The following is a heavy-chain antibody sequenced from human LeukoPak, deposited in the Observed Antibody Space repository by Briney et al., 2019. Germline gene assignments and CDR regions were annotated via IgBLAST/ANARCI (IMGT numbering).Heavy chain of an antibody. D-gene: IGHD1-7*01. CDR3: ARGRWNYDY. J-gene: IGHJ4*02. Sequence: SETLSLTCTVSGGSISSGSYYWSWIRQPPGKGLEWIGEINHSGSTNYNPSLKSRVTISVDTSKNQFSLKLSSVTAADTAVYYCARGRWNYDYWGQGTLVTVSS. V-gene: IGHV4-39*07. CDR2: INHSGST. CDR1: GGSISSGSYY.